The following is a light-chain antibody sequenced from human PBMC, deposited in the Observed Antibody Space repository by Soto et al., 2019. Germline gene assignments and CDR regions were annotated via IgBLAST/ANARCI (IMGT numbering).Light chain of an antibody. CDR3: QHYNSYSEA. Sequence: TVMTQSPAALSVSPGDRASLSCRASRSVGDNLAWYQVRPGQSPRLLIFDASTRATGVPVRFTGSGSGTEFTLTIASLQSDDIATYYCQHYNSYSEAFGQGTKVELK. CDR1: RSVGDN. J-gene: IGKJ1*01. V-gene: IGKV3-15*01. CDR2: DAS.